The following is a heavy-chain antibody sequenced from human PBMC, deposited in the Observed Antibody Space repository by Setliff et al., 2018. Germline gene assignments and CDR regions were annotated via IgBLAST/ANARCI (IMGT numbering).Heavy chain of an antibody. CDR3: ALSGTYRFFDY. CDR1: GGSISGSSHY. D-gene: IGHD1-26*01. J-gene: IGHJ4*02. CDR2: VYYTGSA. Sequence: TSETLSLTCTVSGGSISGSSHYWAWIRQSPGKGLEWLGDVYYTGSAHWNPSLKSRVIISVDTSKNQFSLNLRSVTAADTAVYYCALSGTYRFFDYWGQGTPVTVSS. V-gene: IGHV4-39*07.